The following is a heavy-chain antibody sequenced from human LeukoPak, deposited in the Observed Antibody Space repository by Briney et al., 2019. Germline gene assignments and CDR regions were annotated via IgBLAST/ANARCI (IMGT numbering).Heavy chain of an antibody. D-gene: IGHD2-21*02. CDR1: GFTFSTYW. CDR3: ARAYVVTADEPHY. Sequence: GGSLRLSCAASGFTFSTYWMHWVRQAPGKGLVWVSRIDHNGINTYYADSVKGRFTISRDNAKNTLYLRMNSLRAEDTAVYYCARAYVVTADEPHYWGQGTLVTVSS. V-gene: IGHV3-74*01. CDR2: IDHNGINT. J-gene: IGHJ4*02.